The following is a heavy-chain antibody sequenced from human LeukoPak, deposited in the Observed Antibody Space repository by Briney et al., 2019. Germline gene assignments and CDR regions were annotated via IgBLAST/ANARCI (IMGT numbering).Heavy chain of an antibody. D-gene: IGHD3-10*01. V-gene: IGHV1-69*01. Sequence: GSSVTVSCKASGGTFSSYAISWVRQAPGQGLEWMGGIIPIFGTANYAQKFQGRVTITADESTSTAYMELSSLRSEDTAVYYCAGNTYYYGSGEFDYWGQGTLVTVSS. CDR2: IIPIFGTA. CDR1: GGTFSSYA. J-gene: IGHJ4*02. CDR3: AGNTYYYGSGEFDY.